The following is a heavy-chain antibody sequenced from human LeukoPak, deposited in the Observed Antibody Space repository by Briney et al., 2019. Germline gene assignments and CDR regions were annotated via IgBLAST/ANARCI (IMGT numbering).Heavy chain of an antibody. J-gene: IGHJ4*02. V-gene: IGHV3-7*01. D-gene: IGHD2-15*01. CDR3: VRDRGYCSGGTCYALWDY. CDR2: IKEDGGEK. Sequence: GGSLRLSCAASGFTFSNYWMTWVRQAPGKGLEWVAHIKEDGGEKHYVDPVKGRFTISRDNAKNSLYLQMSSLRAEDTATYYCVRDRGYCSGGTCYALWDYWGQGTLVTVSS. CDR1: GFTFSNYW.